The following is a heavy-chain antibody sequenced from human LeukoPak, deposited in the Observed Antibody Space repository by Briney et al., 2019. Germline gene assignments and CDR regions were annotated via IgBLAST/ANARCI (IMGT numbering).Heavy chain of an antibody. Sequence: GGSLRLSCAASGFTFSSDWMHWVRQAPGKGLVCVSYINGDGSSTNYADSVRGRFTISRDNAKKTLYLQMNSLRDEDTAVYYCVRELDSWGLGTLVTVSS. CDR2: INGDGSST. J-gene: IGHJ5*01. CDR3: VRELDS. V-gene: IGHV3-74*01. CDR1: GFTFSSDW.